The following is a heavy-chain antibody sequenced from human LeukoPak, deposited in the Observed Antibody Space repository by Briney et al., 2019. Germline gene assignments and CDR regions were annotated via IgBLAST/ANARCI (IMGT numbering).Heavy chain of an antibody. CDR1: GFTVSSNY. CDR2: IYSGGST. V-gene: IGHV3-53*01. CDR3: ATDKGGGAGYFDY. Sequence: PGRSLRLSCAASGFTVSSNYMSWVRQAPGKGLEWVSVIYSGGSTYYADSVKGRFTISRDNSKNTLYLQMNSLRAEDTAVYYCATDKGGGAGYFDYWGQGTLVTVSS. D-gene: IGHD3-16*01. J-gene: IGHJ4*02.